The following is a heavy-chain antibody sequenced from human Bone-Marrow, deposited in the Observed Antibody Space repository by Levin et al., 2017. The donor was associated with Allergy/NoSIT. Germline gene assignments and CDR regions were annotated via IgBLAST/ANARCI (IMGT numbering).Heavy chain of an antibody. D-gene: IGHD1-26*01. CDR2: INTDGSTT. CDR3: ARGMYGPSVGNDH. CDR1: GFTFSSYW. J-gene: IGHJ4*02. Sequence: GGSLRLSCASSGFTFSSYWMHWVRQGPGKGLVWVSRINTDGSTTAYADSLEGRFSISRDNAKDTVYLQMNSLRAEDTAVNYCARGMYGPSVGNDHWGQGTLVTVSS. V-gene: IGHV3-74*01.